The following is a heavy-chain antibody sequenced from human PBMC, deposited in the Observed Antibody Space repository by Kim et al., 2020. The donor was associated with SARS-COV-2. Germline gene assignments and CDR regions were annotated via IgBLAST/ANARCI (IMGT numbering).Heavy chain of an antibody. CDR3: TRDPRSSIVEFGSGYFRD. Sequence: GGSLRLSCAASGFSVSGHSMSWVRNAPGKGLEWVAVTSGSGAVSLAISVRDRFFISRDKSTNTIFLQMNGLRAEDTGLYYCTRDPRSSIVEFGSGYFRDWGQGTLVTV. D-gene: IGHD2-15*01. CDR1: GFSVSGHS. J-gene: IGHJ1*01. V-gene: IGHV3-66*01. CDR2: TSGSGAV.